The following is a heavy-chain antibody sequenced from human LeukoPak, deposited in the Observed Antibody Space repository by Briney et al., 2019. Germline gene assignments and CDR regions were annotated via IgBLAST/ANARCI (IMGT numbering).Heavy chain of an antibody. CDR2: ISGDGGST. J-gene: IGHJ3*02. D-gene: IGHD3-10*01. V-gene: IGHV3-43*02. Sequence: GGSLRLSCAASGFTFDDYAMHWVRQAPGKGLEWVSLISGDGGSTYYADSVKGRFTISRDNSKNSLYLQMNSLRTEDTALYYCAKDLGLWLGELLHGSLAFDIWGQGTMVTVSS. CDR3: AKDLGLWLGELLHGSLAFDI. CDR1: GFTFDDYA.